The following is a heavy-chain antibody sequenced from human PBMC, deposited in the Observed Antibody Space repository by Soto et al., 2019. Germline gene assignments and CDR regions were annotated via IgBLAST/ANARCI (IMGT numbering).Heavy chain of an antibody. V-gene: IGHV3-23*01. D-gene: IGHD6-19*01. Sequence: GGSLRLSCAASGFTFSRYAMSWVRQAPGKGLEWVSAISGSGGSTYYADSVKGRFTISRGNSKNTLYLQMNGLRAEDTAVYYCAKNRIAVAGTLDYWGQGTLVTVSS. J-gene: IGHJ4*02. CDR3: AKNRIAVAGTLDY. CDR2: ISGSGGST. CDR1: GFTFSRYA.